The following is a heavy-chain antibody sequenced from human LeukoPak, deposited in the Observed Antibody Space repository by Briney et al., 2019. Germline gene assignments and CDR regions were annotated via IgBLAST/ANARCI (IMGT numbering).Heavy chain of an antibody. V-gene: IGHV3-30*02. CDR2: IRYDGSNK. Sequence: GGSLRLSCVASGFSLSSYNMNWVRQAPGKGLEWVAFIRYDGSNKYYADSVKGRFTISRDNAKNSLYLQMNSLRAEDTAVYYCARDPGSSGGLDYWGQGTLVTVSS. D-gene: IGHD6-19*01. CDR1: GFSLSSYN. CDR3: ARDPGSSGGLDY. J-gene: IGHJ4*02.